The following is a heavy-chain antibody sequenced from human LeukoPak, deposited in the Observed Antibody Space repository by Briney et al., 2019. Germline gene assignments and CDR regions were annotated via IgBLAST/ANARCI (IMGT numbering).Heavy chain of an antibody. V-gene: IGHV3-23*01. D-gene: IGHD4-17*01. Sequence: PGGSLRLSCAASGFTFSSYVMSWVRQAPGKGLEWVSAISGSGRNTYYADSVKGRFTISRDNSKNTLYLQMNSLRAEDTAVYYCAKGLLTVDQDAPFDHWGQGTLVTVSS. J-gene: IGHJ4*02. CDR1: GFTFSSYV. CDR3: AKGLLTVDQDAPFDH. CDR2: ISGSGRNT.